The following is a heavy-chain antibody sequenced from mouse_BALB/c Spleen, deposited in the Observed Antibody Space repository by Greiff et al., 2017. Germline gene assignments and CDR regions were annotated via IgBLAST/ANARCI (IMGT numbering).Heavy chain of an antibody. D-gene: IGHD2-1*01. Sequence: EVKLVESGAELVKPGASVKLSCTASGFNIKDTYMHWVKQRPEQGLEWIGRIDPANGNTKYDPKFQGKATITADTSSNTAYLQLSSLTSGDTAVYYCARGDYGNSFAYWGQGTLVTVSA. J-gene: IGHJ3*01. CDR2: IDPANGNT. V-gene: IGHV14-3*02. CDR3: ARGDYGNSFAY. CDR1: GFNIKDTY.